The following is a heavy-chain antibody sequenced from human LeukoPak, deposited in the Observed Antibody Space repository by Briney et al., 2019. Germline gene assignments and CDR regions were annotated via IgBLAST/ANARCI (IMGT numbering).Heavy chain of an antibody. CDR2: ISSSSSYI. CDR1: GFTFSSYS. Sequence: GGSLRLSCAASGFTFSSYSMNWVRQAPGKGLEWVLSISSSSSYIYYAGSVKGRFTISRDNAKNSLYLQMNSLRAEDTAVYYCASYYDSSSSDLFDYWGQGTLVTVSS. J-gene: IGHJ4*02. CDR3: ASYYDSSSSDLFDY. D-gene: IGHD6-6*01. V-gene: IGHV3-21*01.